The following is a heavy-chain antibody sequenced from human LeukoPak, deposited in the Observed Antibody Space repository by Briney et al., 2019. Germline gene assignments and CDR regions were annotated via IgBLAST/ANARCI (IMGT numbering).Heavy chain of an antibody. CDR2: IYYSGST. CDR3: ARESYDFWSGYQPPPYYYYMDV. CDR1: GGSFSGYY. V-gene: IGHV4-59*01. J-gene: IGHJ6*03. Sequence: PSETLSLTCAVYGGSFSGYYWGWIRQPPGKGLEWIGYIYYSGSTNYNPSLKSRVTISVDTSKNQFSLKLSSVTAADTAVYYCARESYDFWSGYQPPPYYYYMDVWGKGTTVTVSS. D-gene: IGHD3-3*01.